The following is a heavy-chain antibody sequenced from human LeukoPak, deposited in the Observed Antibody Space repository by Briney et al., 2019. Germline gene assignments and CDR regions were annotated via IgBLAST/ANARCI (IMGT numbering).Heavy chain of an antibody. CDR1: GYTFTSYY. CDR3: ARDKNGHWDPSGDYFDY. Sequence: GASVKVSCKASGYTFTSYYMHWVRQAPGQGLEWMGIINPSGGSTSYAQKFQGRVTMTRDTSTSTVYMELSSLRSEDTAVYYCARDKNGHWDPSGDYFDYWGQGTLVTVSS. D-gene: IGHD3-10*01. J-gene: IGHJ4*02. CDR2: INPSGGST. V-gene: IGHV1-46*01.